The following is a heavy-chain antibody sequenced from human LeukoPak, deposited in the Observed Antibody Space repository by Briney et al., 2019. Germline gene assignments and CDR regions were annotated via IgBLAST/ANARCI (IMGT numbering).Heavy chain of an antibody. V-gene: IGHV3-64D*09. J-gene: IGHJ4*02. D-gene: IGHD3-22*01. Sequence: GGSLRLSCSASGFTFSSYAMHWVRQAPGKGLEYVSAISSNGGSTYYADSVMGRFTISRDNSKNTLYLQMSSLRAEDTAVYYCVKDSQTGGYYDSSGYYNFLCWGQGTLVTVSS. CDR2: ISSNGGST. CDR1: GFTFSSYA. CDR3: VKDSQTGGYYDSSGYYNFLC.